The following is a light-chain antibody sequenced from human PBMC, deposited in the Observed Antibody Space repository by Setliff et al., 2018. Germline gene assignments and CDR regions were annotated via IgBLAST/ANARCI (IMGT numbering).Light chain of an antibody. CDR3: CSYTSNTFV. Sequence: QSVLTQPASVSGSPGQSITISCTGTSSDVGGYNYVSWYQQHPGKAPKLMIYDVSNRPSGVSNRFSGSKSGNTASLTISGLQAEDEADYYCCSYTSNTFVFAAGTKGTVL. CDR2: DVS. CDR1: SSDVGGYNY. V-gene: IGLV2-14*01. J-gene: IGLJ1*01.